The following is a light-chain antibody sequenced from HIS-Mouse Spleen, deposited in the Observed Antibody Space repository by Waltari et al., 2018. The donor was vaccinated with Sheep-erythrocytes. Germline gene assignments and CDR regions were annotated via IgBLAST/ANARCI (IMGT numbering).Light chain of an antibody. J-gene: IGKJ5*01. Sequence: DIQMTQSPSSVSASVGDRVTITCRASQGISCWLAWYQQKPEKAPKLLIYAASSLQSGGPSRFSGSGSGTDFTLTISSLQPEEFATYYCQQANSFPITFGQGTRLEIK. V-gene: IGKV1-12*01. CDR3: QQANSFPIT. CDR2: AAS. CDR1: QGISCW.